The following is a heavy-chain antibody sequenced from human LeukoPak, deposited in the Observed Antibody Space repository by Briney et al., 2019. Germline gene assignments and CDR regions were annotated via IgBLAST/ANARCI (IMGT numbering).Heavy chain of an antibody. CDR3: ARDPPFTMVRGVIITEDYYYGMDV. CDR2: IIPILGTA. V-gene: IGHV1-69*01. J-gene: IGHJ6*02. Sequence: SVKVSCKASGGTFSSYAISWVRQAPGQGLEWMGGIIPILGTANYAQKFQGRVTITADESTSTAYMELSSLRSEDTAVYYCARDPPFTMVRGVIITEDYYYGMDVWGQGTTVTVSS. CDR1: GGTFSSYA. D-gene: IGHD3-10*01.